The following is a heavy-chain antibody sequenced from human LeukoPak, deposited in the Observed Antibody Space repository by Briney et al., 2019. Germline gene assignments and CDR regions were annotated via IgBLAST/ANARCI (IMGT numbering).Heavy chain of an antibody. V-gene: IGHV1-2*04. Sequence: ASVKVSCKASGYTFTGYYMHWVRQAPGQGLEWMGWINPNSGGTNYAQKFQGWVTVTRDTSISTAYMELSRLRSDDTAVYYCARDTGATPRYGMDVWGQGTTVTVSS. D-gene: IGHD5-12*01. CDR3: ARDTGATPRYGMDV. CDR2: INPNSGGT. J-gene: IGHJ6*02. CDR1: GYTFTGYY.